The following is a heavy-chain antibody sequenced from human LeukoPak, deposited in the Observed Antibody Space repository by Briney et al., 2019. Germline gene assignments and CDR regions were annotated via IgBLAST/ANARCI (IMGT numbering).Heavy chain of an antibody. D-gene: IGHD3-10*01. Sequence: ASVKVSCKASGYTFTSYGISWVRQAPGQGLEWMGWISAHTGTTNYAQKFQGRVTMTIDTSTSTASMELRSLRSDDTAVYYCARMARIWFGESWYNWFDPWGQGTLVTVSS. CDR3: ARMARIWFGESWYNWFDP. CDR1: GYTFTSYG. CDR2: ISAHTGTT. J-gene: IGHJ5*02. V-gene: IGHV1-18*01.